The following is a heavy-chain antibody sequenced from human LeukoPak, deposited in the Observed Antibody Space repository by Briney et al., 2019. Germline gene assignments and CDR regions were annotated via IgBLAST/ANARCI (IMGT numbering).Heavy chain of an antibody. Sequence: GRSLRLSCAASGFTFDDYAMHWVRQAPGNGLEWVSGISWNSGSIGYADSVKGRFTISRDNAKNSLYLQMNSLRAEDTALYYCANDLHYYGSGSYPDLDYWGQGTLVTVSS. V-gene: IGHV3-9*01. CDR2: ISWNSGSI. CDR1: GFTFDDYA. CDR3: ANDLHYYGSGSYPDLDY. J-gene: IGHJ4*02. D-gene: IGHD3-10*01.